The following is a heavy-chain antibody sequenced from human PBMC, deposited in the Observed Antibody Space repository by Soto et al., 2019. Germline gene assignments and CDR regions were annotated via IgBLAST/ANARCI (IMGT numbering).Heavy chain of an antibody. CDR2: TYYRSKWYN. CDR3: ARELGDSSGYYYLDY. V-gene: IGHV6-1*01. D-gene: IGHD3-22*01. Sequence: GLEWLGRTYYRSKWYNDYAVSVKSRITINPDTSKNQFSLQLNSVTPEDTAVYYCARELGDSSGYYYLDYWGQGTLVTVSS. J-gene: IGHJ4*02.